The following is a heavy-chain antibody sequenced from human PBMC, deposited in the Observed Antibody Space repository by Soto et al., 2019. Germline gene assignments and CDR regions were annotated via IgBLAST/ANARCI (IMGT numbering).Heavy chain of an antibody. CDR3: AKDRGYYDSSGPMDV. CDR2: ISYDGSNK. CDR1: GFTFSSYG. Sequence: GGSLRLSCAASGFTFSSYGMHWVRQAPGKGLEWVAVISYDGSNKYYADSVKGRFTISRDNSKNTLYLQMNSLRAGDTAVYYCAKDRGYYDSSGPMDVWGQGTTVTVSS. V-gene: IGHV3-30*18. J-gene: IGHJ6*02. D-gene: IGHD3-22*01.